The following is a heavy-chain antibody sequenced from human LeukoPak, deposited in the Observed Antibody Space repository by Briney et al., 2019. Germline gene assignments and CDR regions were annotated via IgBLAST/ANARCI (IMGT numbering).Heavy chain of an antibody. Sequence: PGGSLRLSCAASGITFGNNWMHWVRQAPGKGLEWVSAISGSGGSTYYADSVKGRFTISRDNSKNTLYLQMNSLRAEDTAVYYCAKEVLGGYYFDYWGQGTLVTVSS. CDR2: ISGSGGST. J-gene: IGHJ4*02. CDR3: AKEVLGGYYFDY. D-gene: IGHD3-10*01. CDR1: GITFGNNW. V-gene: IGHV3-23*01.